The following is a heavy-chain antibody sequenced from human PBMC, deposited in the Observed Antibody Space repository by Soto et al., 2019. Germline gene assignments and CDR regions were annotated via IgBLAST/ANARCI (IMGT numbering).Heavy chain of an antibody. CDR3: ARGPTDYYDNSGDYFLDY. CDR1: GYTFTTYG. D-gene: IGHD3-22*01. J-gene: IGHJ4*02. V-gene: IGHV1-18*01. CDR2: ISTYNGNT. Sequence: QVQLVQSGAEVKKPGASVKVSCKASGYTFTTYGMSWVRQAPGQGLDWMGWISTYNGNTKYAERLQGRVTMTTDTTPSTAYMEPRSLRSDDTAVYYCARGPTDYYDNSGDYFLDYWGQGTLVTVSS.